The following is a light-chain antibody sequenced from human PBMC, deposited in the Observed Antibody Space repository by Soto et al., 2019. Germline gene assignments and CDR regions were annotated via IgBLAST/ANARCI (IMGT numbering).Light chain of an antibody. J-gene: IGKJ2*01. Sequence: DIQMTQSPSTLSASVGDRVTITCRASQSISSWLAWYQQKPGKAPKLLIYDASSLESGVPSRFSGSGSGTEFTLTISSLQPDDFATYYSQQYNSYSEDTFGQGTKLEIK. CDR1: QSISSW. V-gene: IGKV1-5*01. CDR3: QQYNSYSEDT. CDR2: DAS.